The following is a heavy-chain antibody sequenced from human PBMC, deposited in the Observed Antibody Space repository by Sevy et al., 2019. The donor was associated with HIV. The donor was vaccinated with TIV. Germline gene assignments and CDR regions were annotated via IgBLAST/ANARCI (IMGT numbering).Heavy chain of an antibody. CDR1: GGSISSYY. D-gene: IGHD6-19*01. J-gene: IGHJ5*02. CDR2: IYYSGST. Sequence: SETLSLTCTVSGGSISSYYWSWIRQPPGKGLEWIGYIYYSGSTNYNPSLKSRVIISVDTSKNQFSLKLSSVTAADTAVYYCARGAVAGTRGWFDPWGQGTLVTVSS. CDR3: ARGAVAGTRGWFDP. V-gene: IGHV4-59*01.